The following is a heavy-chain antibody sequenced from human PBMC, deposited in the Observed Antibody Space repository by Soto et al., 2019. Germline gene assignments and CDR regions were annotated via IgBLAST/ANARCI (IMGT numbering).Heavy chain of an antibody. CDR3: ARDPEGAGITIFGFSSLRPRYGMDV. V-gene: IGHV3-23*01. Sequence: GGSLRLSCAASGFTFSSYAMSWVRQAPGKGLEWVSAISGSGGSTYYADSVKGRFTISRDNSKNTLYLQMNSLRAEDTAVYYCARDPEGAGITIFGFSSLRPRYGMDVWGQGTTVTVSS. CDR1: GFTFSSYA. D-gene: IGHD3-3*01. J-gene: IGHJ6*02. CDR2: ISGSGGST.